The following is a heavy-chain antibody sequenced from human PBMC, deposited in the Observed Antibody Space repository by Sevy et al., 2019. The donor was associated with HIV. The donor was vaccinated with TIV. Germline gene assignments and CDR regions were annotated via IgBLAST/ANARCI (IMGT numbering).Heavy chain of an antibody. J-gene: IGHJ4*02. Sequence: ASVKVSCKASGGTFSSYAISWVRQAPRQGLEWMGGIIPIFGTANYAQKFQGRVTITADESTSTAYMELSSLRSEDTTVYYCARTRYTISSGWCGENYFDYWGQGTLVTVSS. CDR3: ARTRYTISSGWCGENYFDY. V-gene: IGHV1-69*13. CDR1: GGTFSSYA. CDR2: IIPIFGTA. D-gene: IGHD6-19*01.